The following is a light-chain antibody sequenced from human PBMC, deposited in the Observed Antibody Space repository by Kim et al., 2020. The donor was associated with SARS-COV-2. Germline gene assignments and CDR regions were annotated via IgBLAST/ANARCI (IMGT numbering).Light chain of an antibody. J-gene: IGLJ2*01. Sequence: QPVLTQSPSASGTPGQRVTISCSGSSSNIGTNTVNWYQRLPGAAPKLLIYINSQRSSGVPDRFSGSKSGTSASLAITGLLSEDEADYYCASWDGDLNNLVFGGGTQLTVL. CDR1: SSNIGTNT. CDR2: INS. CDR3: ASWDGDLNNLV. V-gene: IGLV1-44*01.